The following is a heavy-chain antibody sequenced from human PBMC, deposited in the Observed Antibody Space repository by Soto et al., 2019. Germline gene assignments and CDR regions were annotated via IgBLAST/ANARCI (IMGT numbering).Heavy chain of an antibody. J-gene: IGHJ4*02. CDR3: ARDFPYCGSTSCYSAAPKY. Sequence: QPGGSLRLSCAASGFTVSNNYMSWVRQTPDKGLEWVAVMSHDGSSSFYADSVKGRFTISRDNSKTTLYLQMNSLSTEDTAVYYCARDFPYCGSTSCYSAAPKYWGQGTLVTVSS. D-gene: IGHD2-2*01. V-gene: IGHV3-30-3*01. CDR2: MSHDGSSS. CDR1: GFTVSNNY.